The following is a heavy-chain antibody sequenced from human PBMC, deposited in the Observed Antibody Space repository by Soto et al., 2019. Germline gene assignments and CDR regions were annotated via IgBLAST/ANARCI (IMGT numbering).Heavy chain of an antibody. D-gene: IGHD5-12*01. CDR1: GFTFSSYG. J-gene: IGHJ4*02. Sequence: QVQLVESGGGVVQPGRSLRLSCAASGFTFSSYGMHWVRQAPGKGLEWVAVIWYDGSNKYYADSVKGRFTISRDNSKNTRYLQMNSLRAEDTAVYYCARDSDGYNPLFDYWGQGTLVTVSS. V-gene: IGHV3-33*01. CDR2: IWYDGSNK. CDR3: ARDSDGYNPLFDY.